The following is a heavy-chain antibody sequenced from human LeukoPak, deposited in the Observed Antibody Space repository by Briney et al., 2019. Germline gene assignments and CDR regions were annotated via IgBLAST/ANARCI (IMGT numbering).Heavy chain of an antibody. CDR2: LYYSGST. J-gene: IGHJ4*02. V-gene: IGHV4-39*02. CDR1: GGSISSSSYY. Sequence: SETLSLTCTVSGGSISSSSYYWGWIRQPPGKGLEWIGSLYYSGSTYYNPSLKSRVTISVDTSKNQFSLKLSSVTAADTAVYYCARDRLLYYGSGSYDYWGQGTLVTVSS. CDR3: ARDRLLYYGSGSYDY. D-gene: IGHD3-10*01.